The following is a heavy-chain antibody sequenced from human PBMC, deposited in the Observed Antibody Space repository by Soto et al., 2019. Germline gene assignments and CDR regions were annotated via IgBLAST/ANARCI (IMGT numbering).Heavy chain of an antibody. CDR3: AREERLLNWFDP. CDR1: GFTFSSYS. Sequence: EVQLVESGGGLVQPGGSLRLSCAASGFTFSSYSMNWVRQAPGKGLEWVSYISSSSSTIYYADSVKGRFTISRDNAKNALYLQTNSLRAEDRAVYYCAREERLLNWFDPGGQGTLVTVSS. V-gene: IGHV3-48*01. CDR2: ISSSSSTI. J-gene: IGHJ5*02. D-gene: IGHD1-26*01.